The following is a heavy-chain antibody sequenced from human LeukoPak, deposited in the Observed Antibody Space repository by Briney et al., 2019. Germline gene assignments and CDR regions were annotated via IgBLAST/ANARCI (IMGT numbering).Heavy chain of an antibody. D-gene: IGHD3-22*01. CDR1: GYTFTSYG. CDR2: ISAYNGNT. V-gene: IGHV1-18*01. Sequence: GASVKLSCKASGYTFTSYGISWVRQAPGQGLEWMGCISAYNGNTNYAQTLQGRFTMTTDTSTSTAYMELSSLRSEDTAVYYCARDDSSGCDAFDIWGQGTMVTVSS. J-gene: IGHJ3*02. CDR3: ARDDSSGCDAFDI.